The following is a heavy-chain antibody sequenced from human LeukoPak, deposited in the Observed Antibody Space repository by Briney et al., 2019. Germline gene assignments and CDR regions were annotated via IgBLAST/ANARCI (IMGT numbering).Heavy chain of an antibody. D-gene: IGHD3-22*01. V-gene: IGHV4-59*10. J-gene: IGHJ2*01. CDR1: GGSFSGYY. CDR3: ARIHRRADSSGYYYEDWYFDL. CDR2: IYTSGST. Sequence: PSETLSLTCAVYGGSFSGYYWSWIRQPAGKGLEWIGRIYTSGSTKYNPSLKSRVTMSVDTSDKQVSLKLRSVTAADTAIYYCARIHRRADSSGYYYEDWYFDLWGRGTLVTVSS.